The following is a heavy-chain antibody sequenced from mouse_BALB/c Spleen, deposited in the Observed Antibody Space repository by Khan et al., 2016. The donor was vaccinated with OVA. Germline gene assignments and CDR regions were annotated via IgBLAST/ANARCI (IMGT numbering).Heavy chain of an antibody. CDR1: GYSITSDYA. D-gene: IGHD2-14*01. CDR3: ARSGYEAWFAY. Sequence: EVQLQESGPGLVKPSQSLSLTCTVTGYSITSDYAWNWIRQFPRNKLEWMGYISYSGSTSYNPSLKSRISITRDTSKNQFFLQLNSVTTEDTATSCCARSGYEAWFAYWGQGTLVTVSA. V-gene: IGHV3-2*02. J-gene: IGHJ3*01. CDR2: ISYSGST.